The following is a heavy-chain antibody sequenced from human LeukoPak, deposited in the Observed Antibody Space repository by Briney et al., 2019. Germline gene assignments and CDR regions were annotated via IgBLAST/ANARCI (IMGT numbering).Heavy chain of an antibody. D-gene: IGHD2-8*02. CDR3: AVGGVYSLLDH. Sequence: GASVKVSCKVSGDTLSELSMHWVRQAPGKGLEWMGGFDPEDGETIYAQKFQGRFTMTEDTSTDTAYMELRSLRSDDTAVYYCAVGGVYSLLDHWGQGTQVTVSS. V-gene: IGHV1-24*01. J-gene: IGHJ4*02. CDR2: FDPEDGET. CDR1: GDTLSELS.